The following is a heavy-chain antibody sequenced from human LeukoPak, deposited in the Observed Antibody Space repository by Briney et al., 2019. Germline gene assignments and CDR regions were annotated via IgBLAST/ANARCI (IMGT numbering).Heavy chain of an antibody. V-gene: IGHV3-30*03. CDR1: GFTFSTYD. Sequence: PGGSLRLSCAASGFTFSTYDMHWARQAPGKGLEWVAVLSYDGSEKYFADSVKGRYTISRDNSKNTLYLQMNSLRVEDTAVYYCARSAARLRYYYAMDVWGQGTTVTVCS. J-gene: IGHJ6*02. CDR2: LSYDGSEK. D-gene: IGHD6-6*01. CDR3: ARSAARLRYYYAMDV.